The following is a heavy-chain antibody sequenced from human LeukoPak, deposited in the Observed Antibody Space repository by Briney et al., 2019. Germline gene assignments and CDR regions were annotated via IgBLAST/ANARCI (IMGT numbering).Heavy chain of an antibody. V-gene: IGHV3-48*03. J-gene: IGHJ4*02. CDR1: GFTFSSYE. Sequence: PGGSLRLSCIGSGFTFSSYEMNWVRQAPGKGLEWVSYISSSGGTIYYADSVKGRFTISRDNAKNSLYLQMNSLRAEDTAVYYCVRADTAMAMRLDYWGQGTLVTASS. CDR2: ISSSGGTI. CDR3: VRADTAMAMRLDY. D-gene: IGHD5-18*01.